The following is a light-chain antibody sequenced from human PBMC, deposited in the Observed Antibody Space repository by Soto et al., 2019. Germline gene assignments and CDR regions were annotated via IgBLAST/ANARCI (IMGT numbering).Light chain of an antibody. V-gene: IGKV3D-15*01. J-gene: IGKJ1*01. CDR3: QQYNNWPRT. CDR2: GAS. CDR1: QTVISDY. Sequence: VLTQSPDTLSLSPGERVTLSCRASQTVISDYLAWYQHKPGQAPRLLIYGASNRATGIPDRFSGSGSGTEFTLTISSLQSEDFAVYYCQQYNNWPRTFGQGTKVDI.